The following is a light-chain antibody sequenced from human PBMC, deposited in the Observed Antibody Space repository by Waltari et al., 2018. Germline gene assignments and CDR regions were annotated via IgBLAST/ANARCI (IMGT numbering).Light chain of an antibody. CDR3: CSYAGRWV. J-gene: IGLJ3*02. Sequence: QSALTQPRSVSGSPGQSVTISCTGTSSAVGGYNSVSWYQQHPGKAPKLMIYDVSKRPSGVPDRFSGSKSGNTASLSISGLQAEDEADYYGCSYAGRWVFGGGTKLTVL. V-gene: IGLV2-11*01. CDR1: SSAVGGYNS. CDR2: DVS.